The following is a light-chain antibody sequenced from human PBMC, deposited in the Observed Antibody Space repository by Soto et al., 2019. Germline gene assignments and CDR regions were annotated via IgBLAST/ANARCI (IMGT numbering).Light chain of an antibody. CDR1: QSVSSSY. V-gene: IGKV3-20*01. J-gene: IGKJ4*01. CDR2: GAS. Sequence: EIVLTQSPGTLSLSPGERATLSCRASQSVSSSYLAWYQQKPGQAPRLLIYGASSRATGIPDRFSGSGSGTDFTLTISSLETEDFAVYYCQQYDRSPLTFRGATKVEIK. CDR3: QQYDRSPLT.